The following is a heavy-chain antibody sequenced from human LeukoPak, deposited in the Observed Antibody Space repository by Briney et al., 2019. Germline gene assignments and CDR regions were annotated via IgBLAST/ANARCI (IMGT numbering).Heavy chain of an antibody. J-gene: IGHJ5*02. CDR3: AKDGGSGSYVS. CDR2: ISGGSAST. Sequence: GGSLRLSCAGSGFTFANYAMSWVRQAPGKGLEWVSSISGGSASTFYADSVEGRFTISRDNSKNTLYLQMNSLKTEDTAVFYCAKDGGSGSYVSWGQGTLVIVSS. V-gene: IGHV3-23*01. CDR1: GFTFANYA. D-gene: IGHD1-26*01.